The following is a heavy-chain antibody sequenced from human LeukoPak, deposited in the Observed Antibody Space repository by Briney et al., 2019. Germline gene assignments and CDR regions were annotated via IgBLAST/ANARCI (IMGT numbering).Heavy chain of an antibody. CDR3: ARDHNYAFDN. V-gene: IGHV3-48*04. CDR2: IGISSGNT. J-gene: IGHJ4*02. D-gene: IGHD1-1*01. CDR1: GFTFSDYS. Sequence: PPGGSLRLSCAASGFTFSDYSMNWVRQAPGKGLEWISYIGISSGNTKYADSVKGRFTISEDNAKNSLYLQMNSLRVEDTAVYYCARDHNYAFDNWGQGTLVTVSS.